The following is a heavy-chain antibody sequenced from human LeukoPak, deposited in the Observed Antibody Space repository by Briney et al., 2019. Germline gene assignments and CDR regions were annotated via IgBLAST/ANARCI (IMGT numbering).Heavy chain of an antibody. Sequence: GGPLTLSCSASGFIFSNYGMSWVRQAPGKGLEWVSAIGSSGSTTYYADSVKGRFTISRDNSKNTLYLQMNSLRAEDTAVYYCAKTVNFYDSRRLDYWGQGALVTVSS. CDR1: GFIFSNYG. V-gene: IGHV3-23*01. J-gene: IGHJ4*02. D-gene: IGHD3-22*01. CDR3: AKTVNFYDSRRLDY. CDR2: IGSSGSTT.